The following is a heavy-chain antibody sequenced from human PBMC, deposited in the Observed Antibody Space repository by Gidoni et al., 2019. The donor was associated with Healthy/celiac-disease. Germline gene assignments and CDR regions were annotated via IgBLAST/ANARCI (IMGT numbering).Heavy chain of an antibody. CDR2: IDPGNSDT. CDR1: GYSFTSYW. J-gene: IGHJ3*02. CDR3: ASPNLPAGPNAFDI. V-gene: IGHV5-51*03. D-gene: IGHD2-2*01. Sequence: EVQLVQSGEEVKKPGASLKISCKGSGYSFTSYWIGWVRQMPGKGLECLGIIDPGNSDTRYSPSFQGQVTISADKSISTAYLQWSSLKASDTAMYYCASPNLPAGPNAFDIWGQGPMVTVSS.